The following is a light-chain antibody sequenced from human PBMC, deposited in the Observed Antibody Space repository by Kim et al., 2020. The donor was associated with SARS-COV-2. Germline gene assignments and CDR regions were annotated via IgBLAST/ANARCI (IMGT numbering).Light chain of an antibody. V-gene: IGKV3-20*01. CDR2: GAS. J-gene: IGKJ4*01. CDR3: QQYGSSPLT. Sequence: DIELTQSPGTLSLSPGERGTLSCRASQSVSSSYLAWYQQKPGQAPMLLIYGASSRATGIPDRFSGSGSGTDFTLTISRLKPEDVAMYYCQQYGSSPLTFGGGTKVDIK. CDR1: QSVSSSY.